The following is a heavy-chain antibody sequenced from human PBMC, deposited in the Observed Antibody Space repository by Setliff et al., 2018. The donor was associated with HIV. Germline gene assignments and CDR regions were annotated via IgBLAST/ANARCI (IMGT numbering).Heavy chain of an antibody. CDR2: MNPNTGNT. J-gene: IGHJ4*02. CDR1: GYMFNIYY. CDR3: AKNYFDTSGWSAVDY. D-gene: IGHD3-22*01. Sequence: ASVKVSCKASGYMFNIYYMHWVRQAPGQGFEWMGWMNPNTGNTHYAPKFQGRVTMTRDTSITTAYMEMTKLTSDDTAVYYCAKNYFDTSGWSAVDYWGQGTLVTV. V-gene: IGHV1-2*02.